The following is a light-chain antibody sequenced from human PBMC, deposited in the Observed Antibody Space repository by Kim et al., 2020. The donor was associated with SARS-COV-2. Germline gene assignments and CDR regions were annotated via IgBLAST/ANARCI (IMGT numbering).Light chain of an antibody. CDR3: QQRSNWYS. Sequence: LSLTPGERASLACRASQSVSSYLAWYQQKPGQAPRLLIYDASNRATGIPARFSGSGSGTDFTLTISSLGPEDFAVYYCQQRSNWYSFGQGTKLEI. J-gene: IGKJ2*03. V-gene: IGKV3-11*01. CDR2: DAS. CDR1: QSVSSY.